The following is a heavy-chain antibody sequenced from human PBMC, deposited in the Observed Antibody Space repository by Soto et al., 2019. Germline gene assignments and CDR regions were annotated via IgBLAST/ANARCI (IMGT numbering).Heavy chain of an antibody. Sequence: SGTLSLTCTVSGGSINSGDYYWSWNRQSPGKGLEWIGYVFYSRSAYYKPSLKSRVMISIDTSKNHFSLMLSFVTAADTALYYCARISTVATLGFFDFWGQGTLVTVSS. V-gene: IGHV4-30-4*01. CDR3: ARISTVATLGFFDF. CDR2: VFYSRSA. D-gene: IGHD4-17*01. CDR1: GGSINSGDYY. J-gene: IGHJ4*02.